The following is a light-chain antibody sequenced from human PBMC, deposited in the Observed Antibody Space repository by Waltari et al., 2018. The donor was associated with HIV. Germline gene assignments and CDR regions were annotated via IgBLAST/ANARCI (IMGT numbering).Light chain of an antibody. CDR2: TAS. CDR3: QQSDTSPLT. Sequence: DTQMTQSPSSLSASVGARITITCRASQNISNYLNWFQQKPGKAPDLLIYTASTLRSGVPSRFSGSGAGTDFTLTISCLQPEDFATYCCQQSDTSPLTFGGGTKVEI. J-gene: IGKJ4*01. CDR1: QNISNY. V-gene: IGKV1-39*01.